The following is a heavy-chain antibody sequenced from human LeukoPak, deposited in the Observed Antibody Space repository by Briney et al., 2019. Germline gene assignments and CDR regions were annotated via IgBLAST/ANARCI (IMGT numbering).Heavy chain of an antibody. CDR1: GGSINSSSYY. J-gene: IGHJ4*02. D-gene: IGHD2-15*01. CDR3: ARDPKSVFRLPSFLFDS. CDR2: IYYSGST. V-gene: IGHV4-39*07. Sequence: SETLSLTCTVSGGSINSSSYYWDWIRQPPGKGPEWIGSIYYSGSTYYNPSLKSRATISVDTSKNHFSLKLRSVTAADTAVYYCARDPKSVFRLPSFLFDSWGQGTLVTVSS.